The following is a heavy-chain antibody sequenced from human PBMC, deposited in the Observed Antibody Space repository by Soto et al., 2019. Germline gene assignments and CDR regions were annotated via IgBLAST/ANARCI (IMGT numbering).Heavy chain of an antibody. Sequence: GASVKVSFKASGGTFSSYAISWVRQAPGQGLEWMGGIIPIFGTANYAQKFQGRVTITADESTSTAYMELSSLRSEDTAVYYCARGDSSGYYSWFDPWGQGTLVTVSS. D-gene: IGHD3-22*01. CDR3: ARGDSSGYYSWFDP. CDR2: IIPIFGTA. V-gene: IGHV1-69*13. CDR1: GGTFSSYA. J-gene: IGHJ5*02.